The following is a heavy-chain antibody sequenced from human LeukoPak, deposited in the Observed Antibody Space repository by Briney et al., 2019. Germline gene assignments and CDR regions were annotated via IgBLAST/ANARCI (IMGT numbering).Heavy chain of an antibody. J-gene: IGHJ4*02. CDR1: GFTFSSYG. CDR2: IWYDRSNK. D-gene: IGHD6-13*01. V-gene: IGHV3-33*08. Sequence: PGGSLRLSCAASGFTFSSYGMHWVRQAPGKGLEWVAVIWYDRSNKFYADSVKGRFTISRDNSKNTLYLQMNSLRAEDTAVYYCARDRAAADLDYWGQGTLVTVSS. CDR3: ARDRAAADLDY.